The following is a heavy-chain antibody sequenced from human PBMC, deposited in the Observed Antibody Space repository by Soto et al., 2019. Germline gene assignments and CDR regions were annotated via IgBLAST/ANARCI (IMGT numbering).Heavy chain of an antibody. Sequence: EVQLVESGGGLVQPGGSLRLSCEVSAFTFSDHFIDWVRQAPGKGLEWVGRSRDKAHSYTTEYAASVKGRFTISRDDSRNSLYLQMNSLKIEDTAVYYCARNLAYGGGYTFDYWGQGTLVTVSS. J-gene: IGHJ4*02. CDR2: SRDKAHSYTT. D-gene: IGHD2-21*01. CDR3: ARNLAYGGGYTFDY. V-gene: IGHV3-72*01. CDR1: AFTFSDHF.